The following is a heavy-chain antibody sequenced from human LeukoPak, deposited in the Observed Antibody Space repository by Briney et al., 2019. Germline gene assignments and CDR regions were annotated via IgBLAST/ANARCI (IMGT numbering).Heavy chain of an antibody. V-gene: IGHV1-24*01. D-gene: IGHD3-16*01. CDR2: FDPEDGET. J-gene: IGHJ4*02. CDR3: TTDLSWGELKDY. CDR1: GYTLTELS. Sequence: ASVKVSCKVSGYTLTELSMHWVRQAPGKGLEWMGGFDPEDGETIYAQKFQGRVTMTEDTSTDTAYMELSSLRSEDTAVYYCTTDLSWGELKDYWGQGTLVTVSS.